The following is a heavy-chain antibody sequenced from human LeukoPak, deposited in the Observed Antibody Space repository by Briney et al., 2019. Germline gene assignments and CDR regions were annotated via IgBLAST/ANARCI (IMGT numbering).Heavy chain of an antibody. CDR1: GFSFSSYA. CDR2: ISGSSTTI. V-gene: IGHV3-48*02. D-gene: IGHD5-24*01. Sequence: PGGSLRLSCAASGFSFSSYAINWVRQAPGKGLEWVPYISGSSTTIYYADSVKGRFTISGDNAKNSLFLQMNSLRDEDTALYYCARSRDAYNCFDSWGQGTLVTVSS. CDR3: ARSRDAYNCFDS. J-gene: IGHJ4*02.